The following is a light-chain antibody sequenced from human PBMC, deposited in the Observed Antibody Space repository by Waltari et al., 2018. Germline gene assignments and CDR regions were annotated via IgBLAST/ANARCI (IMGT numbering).Light chain of an antibody. V-gene: IGKV1-39*01. J-gene: IGKJ2*01. CDR1: HRVSR. CDR3: QQSTHFPYT. Sequence: DVQMTQSPSSRSASVGDRVTITCRASHRVSRLNWYHQKPGTAPKLLIYAASTLQGGVPSRFSGSGSGTDFTLTISSLQPEDSATYFCQQSTHFPYTFGQGTKLEIK. CDR2: AAS.